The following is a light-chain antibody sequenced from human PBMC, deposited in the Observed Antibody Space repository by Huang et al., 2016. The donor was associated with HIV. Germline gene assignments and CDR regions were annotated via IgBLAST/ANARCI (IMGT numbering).Light chain of an antibody. CDR2: GAS. J-gene: IGKJ1*01. CDR3: QQYSNWPPKT. Sequence: EVVMTQSPATLSVSPGERATLSCRASQSVCSNLAWYQQKPGQAPRLLIYGASTRATGIPARFTGSGSGTEFTLTLNSLQSEDFAVYYCQQYSNWPPKTFGQGTKVEIK. V-gene: IGKV3-15*01. CDR1: QSVCSN.